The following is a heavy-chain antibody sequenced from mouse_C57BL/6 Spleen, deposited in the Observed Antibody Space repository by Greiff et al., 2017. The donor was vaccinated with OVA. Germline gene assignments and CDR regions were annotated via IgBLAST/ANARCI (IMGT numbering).Heavy chain of an antibody. V-gene: IGHV5-6*02. CDR2: ISSGGSYT. D-gene: IGHD2-2*01. CDR1: GFTSSSYG. Sequence: EVMLVESGGDLVKPGGSLKLSCAASGFTSSSYGMSWVRQTPDKRLEWVATISSGGSYTYYPDSVKGRFTISRDNAKNTLYLQMSSLKSEDTAMYYCARPRSTMVISFDYWGQGTTLTVSS. CDR3: ARPRSTMVISFDY. J-gene: IGHJ2*01.